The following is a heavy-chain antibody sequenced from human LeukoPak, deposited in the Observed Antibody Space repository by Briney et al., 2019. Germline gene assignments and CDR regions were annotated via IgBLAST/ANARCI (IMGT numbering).Heavy chain of an antibody. V-gene: IGHV5-51*01. CDR3: ARHPRYYYYYMDV. Sequence: GESLKISRKGSGYSFTSYWIGWVRQVPGKGLEWMGIIYPDDSDTRYSPSFQGQVTISADKSISTAYLQWSSLKASDTAMYYCARHPRYYYYYMDVWGKGTTVTISS. CDR2: IYPDDSDT. CDR1: GYSFTSYW. J-gene: IGHJ6*03.